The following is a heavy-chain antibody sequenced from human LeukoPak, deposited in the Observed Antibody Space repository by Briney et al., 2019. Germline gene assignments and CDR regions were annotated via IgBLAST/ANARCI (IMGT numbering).Heavy chain of an antibody. V-gene: IGHV4-31*03. Sequence: PSETLSLTCTVSGGSISSGGYYWSWIRQHPGKGLEWIGYIYYSGSTYYSPSLKSRVTISVDTSKNQFSLKLSSVTAADTAVYYCARHRGYSYGGLYNWFDPWGQGTLVTVSS. CDR1: GGSISSGGYY. J-gene: IGHJ5*02. CDR2: IYYSGST. D-gene: IGHD5-18*01. CDR3: ARHRGYSYGGLYNWFDP.